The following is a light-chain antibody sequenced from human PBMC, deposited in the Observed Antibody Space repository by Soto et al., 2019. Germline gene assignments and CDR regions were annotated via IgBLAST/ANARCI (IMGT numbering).Light chain of an antibody. V-gene: IGLV1-44*01. CDR2: SNN. CDR1: SSNIGRNT. CDR3: AAWDDSLSGPV. J-gene: IGLJ2*01. Sequence: QPVLTQAPSASGTPGQRVTISCSGSSSNIGRNTVNWYQQLPGTAPKLLIYSNNQRPSGVPDRFSGSKSGTSASLAISGLQSEDEADYYCAAWDDSLSGPVFGGGTKLTVL.